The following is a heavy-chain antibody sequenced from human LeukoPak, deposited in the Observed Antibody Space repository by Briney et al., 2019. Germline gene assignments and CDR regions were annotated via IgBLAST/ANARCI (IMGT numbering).Heavy chain of an antibody. V-gene: IGHV3-23*01. CDR3: AKHPLAGGNPDY. Sequence: GGSLRLSCAASGFTFSSYAMSWVRQTPGKGLEWVSAINGNGVGTFYAGSVVGRFTISRDNSKNTLYLQMSSLRVEDTAVYYCAKHPLAGGNPDYWGQGTMVTVPS. CDR1: GFTFSSYA. CDR2: INGNGVGT. J-gene: IGHJ4*02. D-gene: IGHD1-14*01.